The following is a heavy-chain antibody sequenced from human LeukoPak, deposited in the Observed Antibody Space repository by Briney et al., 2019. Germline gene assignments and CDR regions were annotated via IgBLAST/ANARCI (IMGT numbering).Heavy chain of an antibody. V-gene: IGHV1-18*01. CDR3: ARVNSATVTTSGFDDAFDI. CDR1: GYTFTSYG. D-gene: IGHD4-17*01. J-gene: IGHJ3*02. Sequence: ASVKVSCKASGYTFTSYGISWVRQAPGQGLEWMGWISAYNGDTNYAQKLQGRVTMTTDTSTSTVYMELSSLRSEDTAVYYCARVNSATVTTSGFDDAFDIWGQGTMVTVSS. CDR2: ISAYNGDT.